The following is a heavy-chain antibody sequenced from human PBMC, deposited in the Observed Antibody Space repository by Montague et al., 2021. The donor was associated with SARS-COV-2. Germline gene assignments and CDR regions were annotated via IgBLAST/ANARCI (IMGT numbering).Heavy chain of an antibody. CDR2: IDWDDDK. J-gene: IGHJ6*02. CDR3: ARIPAVTTGLNYYYLHGMDV. V-gene: IGHV2-70*01. CDR1: GFSLSTSGMC. D-gene: IGHD4-17*01. Sequence: PALVKPTQTLTLTCTFSGFSLSTSGMCVSWIRQPPGKALEWLALIDWDDDKYYSTSLKTRLTISKDTSKNRVVLTMTNMDPVDTATYYCARIPAVTTGLNYYYLHGMDVWGQGTTVTVSS.